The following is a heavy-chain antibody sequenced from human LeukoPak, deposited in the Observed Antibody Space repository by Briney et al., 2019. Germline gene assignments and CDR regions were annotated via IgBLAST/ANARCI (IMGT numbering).Heavy chain of an antibody. CDR3: ARDDRFDGSGHYTAFDV. D-gene: IGHD3-22*01. Sequence: GGSLRLSCAASGFLFSSYAMTWVRQAPGKGPEWISFIGSSSTHTNYADSVKGRFTISRDNAKNSLFLQMNSLRDEDTALYYCARDDRFDGSGHYTAFDVWGQGTMVTVSS. CDR2: IGSSSTHT. J-gene: IGHJ3*01. V-gene: IGHV3-21*04. CDR1: GFLFSSYA.